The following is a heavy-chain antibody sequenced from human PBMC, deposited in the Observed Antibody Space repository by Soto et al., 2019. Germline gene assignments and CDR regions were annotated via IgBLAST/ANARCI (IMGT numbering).Heavy chain of an antibody. CDR2: ISSSGSTI. V-gene: IGHV3-48*03. Sequence: GGSLRLSCAASGFTFSSYEMNWVRQAPGKGLEWVSYISSSGSTIYYADSVKGRFTISRDNAKNSLYLQMNSLRAEDTAVYYCATDPPTNSRSHRNGMDVWGQGTTVTVSS. CDR3: ATDPPTNSRSHRNGMDV. J-gene: IGHJ6*02. D-gene: IGHD6-6*01. CDR1: GFTFSSYE.